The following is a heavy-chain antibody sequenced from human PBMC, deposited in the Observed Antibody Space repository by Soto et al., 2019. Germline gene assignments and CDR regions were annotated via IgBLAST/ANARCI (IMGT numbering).Heavy chain of an antibody. D-gene: IGHD2-2*01. Sequence: QVQLVQSGAEVKKPGSSVKVSCKASGGTFSSYAISWVRQAPGQGLEWMGGIIPIFVTANYAQKFQGRVTITADESTSTAYMELSSLRSEDTAVYYCARVPATVIVLVPAAGFDYWGQGTLVTVSS. J-gene: IGHJ4*02. CDR1: GGTFSSYA. V-gene: IGHV1-69*12. CDR3: ARVPATVIVLVPAAGFDY. CDR2: IIPIFVTA.